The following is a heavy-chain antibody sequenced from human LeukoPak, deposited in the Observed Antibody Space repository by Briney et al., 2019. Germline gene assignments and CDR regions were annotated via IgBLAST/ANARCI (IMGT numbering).Heavy chain of an antibody. J-gene: IGHJ4*02. Sequence: SETLSLTCAVSGSSMSSNYWSWVRQPPGKGLEWVAYIYHSGTTNYSPSLESRVTISVEESKNQFSLRVHFVSAADRAVYYCASTRRAAVAGRFDCWGQGTLVTVS. CDR2: IYHSGTT. CDR1: GSSMSSNY. D-gene: IGHD6-19*01. CDR3: ASTRRAAVAGRFDC. V-gene: IGHV4-4*09.